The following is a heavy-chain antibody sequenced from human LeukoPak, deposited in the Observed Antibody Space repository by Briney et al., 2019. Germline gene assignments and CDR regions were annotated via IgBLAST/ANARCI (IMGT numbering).Heavy chain of an antibody. J-gene: IGHJ4*02. V-gene: IGHV1-18*01. D-gene: IGHD2-15*01. Sequence: ASVKVSCKASGYTFTSYGISWVRQAPGQGLEWMGWISAYNGNTNYAQKLQGRVTMTTDTSTSTAYMELRSLRSDDTAVYYCARDRGVVVAATDLDYWGQGTLVTVSS. CDR2: ISAYNGNT. CDR1: GYTFTSYG. CDR3: ARDRGVVVAATDLDY.